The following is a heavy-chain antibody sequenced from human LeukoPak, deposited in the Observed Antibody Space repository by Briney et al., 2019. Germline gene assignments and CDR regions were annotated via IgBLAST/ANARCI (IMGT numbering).Heavy chain of an antibody. V-gene: IGHV3-11*04. CDR1: GFTFSDYY. J-gene: IGHJ6*03. CDR2: TSSSGSTI. D-gene: IGHD1-7*01. Sequence: GGSLRLSCAASGFTFSDYYMSWIRQAPGKGLEWVSYTSSSGSTIYYADSVKGRFTISRDNAKNSLYLQMNSLRAEDTAVYYCARGLKTSRYYYYYYMDVWGKGTTVTVSS. CDR3: ARGLKTSRYYYYYYMDV.